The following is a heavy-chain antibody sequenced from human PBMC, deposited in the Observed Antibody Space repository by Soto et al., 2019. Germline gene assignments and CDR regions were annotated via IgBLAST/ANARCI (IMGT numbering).Heavy chain of an antibody. CDR2: IYSGGTT. Sequence: VSLRLSCAASGFTVSSNYMSWVRQAPGKGLEWVSVIYSGGTTHYADSVKGRFTIFRDSSKNTLYLQMHSLRADDTGVYYCARDKDGNDYGLLGYWGQGTQVTVSS. V-gene: IGHV3-53*01. J-gene: IGHJ4*02. D-gene: IGHD5-12*01. CDR1: GFTVSSNY. CDR3: ARDKDGNDYGLLGY.